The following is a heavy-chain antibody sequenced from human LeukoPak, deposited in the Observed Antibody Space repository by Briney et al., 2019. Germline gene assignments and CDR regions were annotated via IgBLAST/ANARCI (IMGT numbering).Heavy chain of an antibody. CDR2: IRSKANNYAT. J-gene: IGHJ4*02. CDR1: GFTFSGSN. CDR3: TRFDVVMDY. Sequence: GGSLRLSCAASGFTFSGSNMHWVRQASGRGLEWVGRIRSKANNYATAYGASVKGRFTISRDDSRNTAYLQMNSLKTEDTAVYYCTRFDVVMDYWGQGTLVTVSS. D-gene: IGHD2-21*01. V-gene: IGHV3-73*01.